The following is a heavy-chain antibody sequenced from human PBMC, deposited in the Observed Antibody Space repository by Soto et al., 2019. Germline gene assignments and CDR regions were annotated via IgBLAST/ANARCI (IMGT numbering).Heavy chain of an antibody. J-gene: IGHJ4*02. CDR1: GGSFSGYY. Sequence: SETLSLTCTVYGGSFSGYYWSCISQPPGKGLEWIGYINYSGSTNYNPSLKSRVTISVDTSKNQFSLKLSSVTAADTAVYYCARLDVLRYFQYYFDYWGQGTLVTVSS. V-gene: IGHV4-34*01. CDR3: ARLDVLRYFQYYFDY. CDR2: INYSGST. D-gene: IGHD3-9*01.